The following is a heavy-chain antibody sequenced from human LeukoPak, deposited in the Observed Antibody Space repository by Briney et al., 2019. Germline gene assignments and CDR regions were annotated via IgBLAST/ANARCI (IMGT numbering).Heavy chain of an antibody. Sequence: GGSLRLSCAASGFTFTTYWMHWVRQAPGRGLVWVSHINSDGSITSYADSVKGRFTISRDNAKNTLYLQMSSLRAEDTAVYYCARDAVDTANAVWGQGTTVTVSS. CDR1: GFTFTTYW. J-gene: IGHJ6*02. CDR3: ARDAVDTANAV. V-gene: IGHV3-74*01. D-gene: IGHD5-18*01. CDR2: INSDGSIT.